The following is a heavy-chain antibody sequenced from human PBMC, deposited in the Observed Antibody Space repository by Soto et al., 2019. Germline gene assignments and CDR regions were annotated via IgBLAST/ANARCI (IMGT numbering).Heavy chain of an antibody. CDR3: ARALEGIAAAGRPPWFDP. V-gene: IGHV3-7*03. CDR1: GFTFSSYW. CDR2: IRQDGSEK. J-gene: IGHJ5*02. Sequence: GGSLRFSCAASGFTFSSYWMSWVRQAPGKGLEWVANIRQDGSEKYYVDSVKGRFTISRDNAKNSLYLQMNSLRAEDTAVYYCARALEGIAAAGRPPWFDPWGQGTLVTVSS. D-gene: IGHD6-13*01.